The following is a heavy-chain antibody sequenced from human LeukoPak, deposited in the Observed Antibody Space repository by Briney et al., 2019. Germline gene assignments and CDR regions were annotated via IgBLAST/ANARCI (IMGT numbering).Heavy chain of an antibody. D-gene: IGHD3-22*01. CDR1: GYTFTSYG. CDR2: ISAYNGNT. J-gene: IGHJ3*02. Sequence: GASVKVSCKASGYTFTSYGISGVRQAPGQGLEWMGWISAYNGNTNYAQKLQGRVTMTTDTSTSTAYMELRSLRSDDTAVYYCASSQDYYDSSGYYMGAFDIWGQGTMVTVSS. V-gene: IGHV1-18*01. CDR3: ASSQDYYDSSGYYMGAFDI.